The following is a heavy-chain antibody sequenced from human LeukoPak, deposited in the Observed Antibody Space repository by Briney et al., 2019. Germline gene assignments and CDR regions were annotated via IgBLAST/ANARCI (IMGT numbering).Heavy chain of an antibody. CDR1: GGTFSSYA. J-gene: IGHJ4*02. CDR2: INPICGTA. V-gene: IGHV1-69*05. Sequence: SVKVSCKASGGTFSSYAISGVRQAPGQGLEWMGGINPICGTANHAQKFQGRVTITTDESTSTAYMELSSLRSEDTAVYYCARSGDYYDSSGYYYFDYWGQGTLVTVSS. CDR3: ARSGDYYDSSGYYYFDY. D-gene: IGHD3-22*01.